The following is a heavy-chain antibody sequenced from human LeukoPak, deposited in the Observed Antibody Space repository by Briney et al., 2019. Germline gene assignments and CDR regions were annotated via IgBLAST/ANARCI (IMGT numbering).Heavy chain of an antibody. D-gene: IGHD2-15*01. Sequence: ASVKVSCKASGYTFTSYDINWVRQATGQGLEWMGWMNPNSGNTGFAQKFQGRVTMTRNTSISTAYMELSSLRSEDTAVYYCARGEDIVVVVAATRGGAFDIWGQGTMVTVSS. CDR3: ARGEDIVVVVAATRGGAFDI. V-gene: IGHV1-8*01. J-gene: IGHJ3*02. CDR1: GYTFTSYD. CDR2: MNPNSGNT.